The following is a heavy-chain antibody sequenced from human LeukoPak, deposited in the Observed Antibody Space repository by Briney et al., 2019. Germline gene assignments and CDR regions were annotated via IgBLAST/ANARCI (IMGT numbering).Heavy chain of an antibody. CDR1: GFIISSYS. Sequence: GGSLRLSCAASGFIISSYSMNWVRQAPGKGLEWVSYISSTSRTIYYVDSVKGRFTASRDNAKNSLYLQMNSLRAEDTAVYYCATSTAFDYWGRGTLVTVSS. V-gene: IGHV3-48*01. J-gene: IGHJ4*02. D-gene: IGHD5-18*01. CDR3: ATSTAFDY. CDR2: ISSTSRTI.